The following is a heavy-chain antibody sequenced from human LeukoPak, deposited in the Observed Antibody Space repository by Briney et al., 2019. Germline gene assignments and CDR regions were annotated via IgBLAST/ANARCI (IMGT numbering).Heavy chain of an antibody. V-gene: IGHV4-4*07. Sequence: SETLSLTCTVSGGSISSYYWSWIRQPAGKRLEWIGRISSSGSTNYNPSLKSRVTMSVDSSKNQFSLILISVTAADTAVYYCARVAVIYQYYMDVWGRGTTVTVSS. CDR2: ISSSGST. J-gene: IGHJ6*03. CDR1: GGSISSYY. D-gene: IGHD5-12*01. CDR3: ARVAVIYQYYMDV.